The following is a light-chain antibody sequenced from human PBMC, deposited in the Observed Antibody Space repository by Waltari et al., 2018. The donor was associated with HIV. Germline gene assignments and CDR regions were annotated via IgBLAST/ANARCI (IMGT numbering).Light chain of an antibody. CDR2: RSD. Sequence: QSVLTQPPSASGTPGQSVSISCSGSRSNIGSNYVYWYQPLPGTTPKVVIYRSDHRPAGVPDRFSGSNSGTSASLAISGLRSEDEAHYYCASWDDNLSGWVFGGGTKLTVL. V-gene: IGLV1-47*01. J-gene: IGLJ3*02. CDR1: RSNIGSNY. CDR3: ASWDDNLSGWV.